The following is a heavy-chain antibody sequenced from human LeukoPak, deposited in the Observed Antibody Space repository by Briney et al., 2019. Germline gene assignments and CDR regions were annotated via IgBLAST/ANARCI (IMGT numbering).Heavy chain of an antibody. V-gene: IGHV4-59*01. Sequence: TSETLSLTCTVSGGSISTYYWSWIRQPPGKGLEWIGYIYHSGSTNYNPSLKSRITISVDTSQNQFSLKLSSVTAADTAVYYCARDGYSGSDALWGQGTLVTVSS. CDR3: ARDGYSGSDAL. D-gene: IGHD5-12*01. CDR1: GGSISTYY. J-gene: IGHJ4*02. CDR2: IYHSGST.